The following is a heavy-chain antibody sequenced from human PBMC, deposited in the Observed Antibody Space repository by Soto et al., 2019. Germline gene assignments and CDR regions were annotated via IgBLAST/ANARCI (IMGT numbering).Heavy chain of an antibody. V-gene: IGHV3-49*03. CDR2: IRSKAYGGTT. Sequence: GGSLRLSCTASGFTFGDYAMSWFRQAPGKGLEWVGFIRSKAYGGTTEYAASVKGRFTISRDDSKSIAYLQMNSLKTEDTAVYYCTRDSSSSWYYFDYWGQGTLVTVSS. D-gene: IGHD6-13*01. CDR3: TRDSSSSWYYFDY. CDR1: GFTFGDYA. J-gene: IGHJ4*02.